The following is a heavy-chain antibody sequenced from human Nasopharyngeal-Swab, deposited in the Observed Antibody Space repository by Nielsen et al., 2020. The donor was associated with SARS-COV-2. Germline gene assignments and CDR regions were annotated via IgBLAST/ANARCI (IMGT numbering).Heavy chain of an antibody. CDR2: IRSKTDGGTT. CDR3: TTDLSESTVVSVFRNNYYGMDV. D-gene: IGHD4-23*01. J-gene: IGHJ6*02. Sequence: VRQAPGKGLDWVGRIRSKTDGGTTDYAAPVKGRFTISRDDSKNTLYLQMNSLKTEDTAVYYCTTDLSESTVVSVFRNNYYGMDVWGQGTTVTVSS. V-gene: IGHV3-15*01.